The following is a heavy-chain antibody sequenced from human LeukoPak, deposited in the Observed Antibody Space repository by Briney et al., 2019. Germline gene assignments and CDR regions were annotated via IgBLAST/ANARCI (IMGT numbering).Heavy chain of an antibody. Sequence: GGPLRLSCAPSGLTFSSYWMHWVPQAPGKALVWVSRINSDGNRTSYADSVKGRFTISRDNAKNTLYLQMNRLRAEDTAVYYCARDVSSGEYFDYWGQGTLVTVSS. D-gene: IGHD3-16*01. CDR1: GLTFSSYW. V-gene: IGHV3-74*01. J-gene: IGHJ4*02. CDR3: ARDVSSGEYFDY. CDR2: INSDGNRT.